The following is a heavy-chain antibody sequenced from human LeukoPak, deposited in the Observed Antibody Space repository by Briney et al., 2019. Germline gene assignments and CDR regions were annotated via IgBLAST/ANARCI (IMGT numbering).Heavy chain of an antibody. D-gene: IGHD5-18*01. CDR3: ARDVDTAMVFDY. CDR2: INPNSGGT. V-gene: IGHV1-2*02. Sequence: ASVKVSCKASGYTFTGYYMHWVRQAPGQWLEWMGWINPNSGGTNYAQKFQGRVTMTRDTSISTAYMELSRLRSDDTAVYYCARDVDTAMVFDYWGQGTLVTVSS. CDR1: GYTFTGYY. J-gene: IGHJ4*02.